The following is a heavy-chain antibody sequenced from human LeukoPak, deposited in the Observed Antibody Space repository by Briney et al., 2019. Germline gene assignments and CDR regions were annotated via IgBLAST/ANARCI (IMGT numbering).Heavy chain of an antibody. CDR3: ARTQTPYISPVLVF. CDR1: GYTFNCYY. V-gene: IGHV1-2*02. CDR2: INHYSGGT. D-gene: IGHD6-6*01. Sequence: GASVKVSCKASGYTFNCYYKHWVGQAPGQGVEWMGWINHYSGGTNNAQKFQGRVTMNRDGSISTVYIDLNRLTSHDTAFYYCARTQTPYISPVLVFWGRATLVTVSS. J-gene: IGHJ4*02.